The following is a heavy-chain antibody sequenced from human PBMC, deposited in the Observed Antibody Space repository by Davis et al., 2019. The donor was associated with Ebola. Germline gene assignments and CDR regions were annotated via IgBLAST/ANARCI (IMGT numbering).Heavy chain of an antibody. J-gene: IGHJ4*02. CDR3: AREGAEQQLVP. D-gene: IGHD6-13*01. CDR2: IIPIFGTA. Sequence: SVKVSRKASVGTFSSYAISWVRQAPGQGLEWMGGIIPIFGTANYAQKFQGRVTITADESTSTAYMELSSLRSEDTAVYYCAREGAEQQLVPWGQGTLVTVSS. CDR1: VGTFSSYA. V-gene: IGHV1-69*13.